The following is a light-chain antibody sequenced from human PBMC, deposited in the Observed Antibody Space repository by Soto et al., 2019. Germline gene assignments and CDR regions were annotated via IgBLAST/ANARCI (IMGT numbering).Light chain of an antibody. CDR2: GAS. CDR3: QQYGSSPPIT. Sequence: DIVLERSPGTLSLSQGERATLSCRASQSVSSNYLAWYQQKPGQAPRLLIYGASSRATGIPDRFSGSGSGTDFTLTISRLEPEDFAVYYCQQYGSSPPITFGQGTRLEI. V-gene: IGKV3-20*01. J-gene: IGKJ5*01. CDR1: QSVSSNY.